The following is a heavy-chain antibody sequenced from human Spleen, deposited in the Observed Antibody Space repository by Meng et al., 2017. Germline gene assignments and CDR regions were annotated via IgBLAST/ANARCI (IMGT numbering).Heavy chain of an antibody. J-gene: IGHJ4*02. CDR1: VGSFSDYY. Sequence: QVPLQQWGAGLLKPSETLSLTCVFSVGSFSDYYWGWIRQPPGKGLEGIGEINHSGSTNYNPSLESRATISVDTSQNNLSLKLSSVTAADSAVYYCARGPTTMAHDFDYWGQGTLVTVSS. V-gene: IGHV4-34*01. D-gene: IGHD4-11*01. CDR3: ARGPTTMAHDFDY. CDR2: INHSGST.